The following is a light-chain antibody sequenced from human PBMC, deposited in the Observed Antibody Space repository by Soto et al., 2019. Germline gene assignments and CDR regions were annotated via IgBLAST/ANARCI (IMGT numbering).Light chain of an antibody. Sequence: QSVLTQPASVSGSPGQSITISCTGTSSDVGSYNLVSWYQYHPDTAPKLIIYDDAPRPAGVPNRCSGSRSGYTASLTSSGPQAEDEADCDGCADAGGRTYVFGTGTKLTVL. CDR3: CADAGGRTYV. CDR1: SSDVGSYNL. J-gene: IGLJ1*01. CDR2: DDA. V-gene: IGLV2-23*01.